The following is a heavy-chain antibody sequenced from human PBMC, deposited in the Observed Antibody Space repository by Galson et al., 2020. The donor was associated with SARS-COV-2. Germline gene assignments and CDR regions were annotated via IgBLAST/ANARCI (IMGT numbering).Heavy chain of an antibody. D-gene: IGHD2-2*01. V-gene: IGHV4-59*11. J-gene: IGHJ3*02. Sequence: SETLSLTCPVSGGSITSHYWSWSRLPPGNGLEWIGHIYQNGITNYSPSLKSRVTISVDTSKSQLSLKLSSVTAADTAVYYCARSQSPASRDAFDIWGQGTMVTVSS. CDR2: IYQNGIT. CDR1: GGSITSHY. CDR3: ARSQSPASRDAFDI.